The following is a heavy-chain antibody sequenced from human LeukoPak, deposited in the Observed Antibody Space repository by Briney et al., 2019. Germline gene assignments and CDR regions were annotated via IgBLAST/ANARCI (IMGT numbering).Heavy chain of an antibody. CDR1: GYTFRDYS. CDR3: ARVEATTGRNYHYYYMDV. V-gene: IGHV3-21*01. J-gene: IGHJ6*03. CDR2: INSGSTYM. D-gene: IGHD1-1*01. Sequence: GGSLRLSCAASGYTFRDYSVDWVRQVPGKGLEWVSSINSGSTYMYYADSVKGRFTISRDNAKNSLHLQMDSLRAEDTAVYFCARVEATTGRNYHYYYMDVWGKGTTVTVSS.